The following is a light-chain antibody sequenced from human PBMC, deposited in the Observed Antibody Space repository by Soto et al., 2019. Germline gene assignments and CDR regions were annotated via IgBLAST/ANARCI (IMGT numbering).Light chain of an antibody. V-gene: IGKV3-15*01. CDR2: GAS. Sequence: EIVLTQSPATLSVSPWERATLSCRASQSVSSNLAWYQQKPGQAPRLLIYGASTRATGIPARFSGSGSGTEFTLTISSLMSDDSAVYYCQQYNGWPTFGQGTKVDI. J-gene: IGKJ1*01. CDR1: QSVSSN. CDR3: QQYNGWPT.